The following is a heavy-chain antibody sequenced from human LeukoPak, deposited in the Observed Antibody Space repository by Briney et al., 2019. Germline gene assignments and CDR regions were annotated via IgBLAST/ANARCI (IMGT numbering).Heavy chain of an antibody. CDR2: ISGNSFHI. V-gene: IGHV3-21*01. CDR1: GFTFSNAW. Sequence: GGSLRLSCAASGFTFSNAWMSWVRQAPGKALEWVSSISGNSFHIYYADSVKGRFTISRDNAYTSLYLQLNSLRAEDTAVYYCASGTIVGARGADNWGQGTLVTVSS. J-gene: IGHJ4*02. CDR3: ASGTIVGARGADN. D-gene: IGHD1-26*01.